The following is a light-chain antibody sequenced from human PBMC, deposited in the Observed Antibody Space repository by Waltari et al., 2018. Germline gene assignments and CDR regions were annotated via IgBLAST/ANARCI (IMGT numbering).Light chain of an antibody. V-gene: IGLV2-14*03. CDR3: SSYTSSSTLV. Sequence: QSALTQPASVSGSPGQSLTISCTGTSSDVGGYNYVSWYQQHPGKAPKLMIYDVSNRPSGVSNRFSGSRSVNTASLAISGLQAEDEADYYCSSYTSSSTLVFGGGTKLTVL. CDR2: DVS. J-gene: IGLJ2*01. CDR1: SSDVGGYNY.